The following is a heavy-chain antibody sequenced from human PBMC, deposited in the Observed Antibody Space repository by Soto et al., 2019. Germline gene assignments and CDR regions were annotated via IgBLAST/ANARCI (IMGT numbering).Heavy chain of an antibody. CDR2: IKSGGNT. V-gene: IGHV3-66*01. CDR3: VRENYYYGMDV. Sequence: EVQLVESGGGLVQPGGSLRLSCAASGFTVSTDWRYWVRQAPGKGLEWISVIKSGGNTHYADSVEGRFSISRDNSKNTVYLQMNSLRGEDTAVYYCVRENYYYGMDVWGQGTTVTVSS. CDR1: GFTVSTDW. J-gene: IGHJ6*02.